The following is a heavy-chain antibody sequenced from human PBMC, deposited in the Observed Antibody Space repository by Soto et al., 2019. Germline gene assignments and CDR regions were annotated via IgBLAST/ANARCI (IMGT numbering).Heavy chain of an antibody. CDR1: GFTFSSYG. CDR2: IPYDGSNK. V-gene: IGHV3-30*18. J-gene: IGHJ6*02. Sequence: QVQLVESGGGVVQPGRSLRLSCAASGFTFSSYGMHWVRQAPGKGLEWVAVIPYDGSNKYYADSVKGRFTISRDNSKNTLYLQMNSLRAEDTAVYYCAKDQYSSSWPPNTYGMDVWGQGTTVTVSS. D-gene: IGHD6-13*01. CDR3: AKDQYSSSWPPNTYGMDV.